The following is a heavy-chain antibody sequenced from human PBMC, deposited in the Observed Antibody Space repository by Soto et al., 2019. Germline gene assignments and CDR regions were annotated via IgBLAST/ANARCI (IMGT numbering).Heavy chain of an antibody. CDR3: ASEYYYCSSTSCSNAPFDY. J-gene: IGHJ4*02. V-gene: IGHV3-48*02. Sequence: GGSLRLSCAASGFTFSSYSMNWVRQAPGKGLEWVSYISSSSSTIYYADSVKGRFTISRDNAKNSLYLQMNSLRDEDTAVYYCASEYYYCSSTSCSNAPFDYWGQGTLVTVSS. D-gene: IGHD2-2*01. CDR1: GFTFSSYS. CDR2: ISSSSSTI.